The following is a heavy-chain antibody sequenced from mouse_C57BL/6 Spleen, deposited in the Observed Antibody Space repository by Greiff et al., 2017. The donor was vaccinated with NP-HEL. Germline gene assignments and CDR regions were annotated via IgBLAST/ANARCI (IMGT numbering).Heavy chain of an antibody. CDR3: ARAYYGSSYRYFDV. D-gene: IGHD1-1*01. CDR2: IYPGDGDT. Sequence: VKLMESGPELVKPGASVKISCKASGYAFSSSWMNWVKQRPGKGLGWIGRIYPGDGDTNYNGKLKGKATLTADKSSSTAYMQLSSLTSEDSAVYICARAYYGSSYRYFDVWGTGTTVTVSS. V-gene: IGHV1-82*01. CDR1: GYAFSSSW. J-gene: IGHJ1*03.